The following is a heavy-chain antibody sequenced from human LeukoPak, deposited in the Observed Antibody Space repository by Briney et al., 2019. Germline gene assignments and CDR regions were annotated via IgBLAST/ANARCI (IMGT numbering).Heavy chain of an antibody. D-gene: IGHD3-10*01. Sequence: SETLSLTCTVSGGSISSYYWSWIRQPPGKGLEWIGYIYYSGSTNYNPSLKSRVTISVDTSKNQFSLKLSSVTAADTAVYYCASHYGSGSLLDYWGQGTLVTVSS. J-gene: IGHJ4*02. CDR1: GGSISSYY. CDR2: IYYSGST. V-gene: IGHV4-59*01. CDR3: ASHYGSGSLLDY.